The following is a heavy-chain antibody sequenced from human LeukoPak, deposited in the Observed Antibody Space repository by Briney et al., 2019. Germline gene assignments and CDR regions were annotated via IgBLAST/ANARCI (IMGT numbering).Heavy chain of an antibody. CDR2: ISYDGSNK. Sequence: PGGSLRLSCAASGFTFSSYAMHWVRQAPGKGLEWVAVISYDGSNKYYADSVKGRFTISRDNSKNTLYLQMNSLRAEDTAVYYCARGTDYYDSSGYTRFDYWGQGTLVTVSS. CDR3: ARGTDYYDSSGYTRFDY. D-gene: IGHD3-22*01. CDR1: GFTFSSYA. J-gene: IGHJ4*02. V-gene: IGHV3-30-3*01.